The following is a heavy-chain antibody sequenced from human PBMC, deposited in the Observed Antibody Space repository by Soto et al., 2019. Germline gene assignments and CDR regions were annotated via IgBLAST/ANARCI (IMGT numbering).Heavy chain of an antibody. Sequence: SVKVSWKASGVTFSSYAISWGRQATGQGLEWMGGIIPIFGTANYAQKFQGRVTITADKSTSTAYMELSSLRSEDTAVYYCARDPGIRYNWNYARCSWFDPWGQGTLVTVSS. CDR2: IIPIFGTA. V-gene: IGHV1-69*06. CDR3: ARDPGIRYNWNYARCSWFDP. J-gene: IGHJ5*02. D-gene: IGHD1-7*01. CDR1: GVTFSSYA.